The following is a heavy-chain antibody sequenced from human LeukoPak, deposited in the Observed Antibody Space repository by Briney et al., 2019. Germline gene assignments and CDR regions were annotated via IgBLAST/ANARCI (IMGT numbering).Heavy chain of an antibody. CDR3: AKALPRGYYDDSRGLDI. Sequence: GGSLRLSCAASGFTFSSYAMIWVRQGPGKGLEWVSVISSSVGNTYYADSVKGRFTMSRDNSNNTLYLQMKRLRAEDTAVYSCAKALPRGYYDDSRGLDIWGQGTMVTVSS. D-gene: IGHD3-22*01. CDR2: ISSSVGNT. CDR1: GFTFSSYA. J-gene: IGHJ3*02. V-gene: IGHV3-23*01.